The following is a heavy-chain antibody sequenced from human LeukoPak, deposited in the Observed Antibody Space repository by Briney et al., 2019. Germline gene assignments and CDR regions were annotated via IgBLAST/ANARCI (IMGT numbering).Heavy chain of an antibody. CDR1: GFTFSSYA. CDR2: ISGSGGST. V-gene: IGHV3-23*01. D-gene: IGHD3-22*01. CDR3: AKDSYYYDSSGYYDY. Sequence: GSLRLSCAASGFTFSSYAMSWVRQAPGKGLEWVSAISGSGGSTYYADSVKGRFTISRDNSKNTLYLQMNSLRAEDTAVYYCAKDSYYYDSSGYYDYWGQGTLVTVSS. J-gene: IGHJ4*02.